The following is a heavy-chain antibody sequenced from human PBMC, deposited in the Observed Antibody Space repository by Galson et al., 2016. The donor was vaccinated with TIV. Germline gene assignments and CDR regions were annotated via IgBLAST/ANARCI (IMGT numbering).Heavy chain of an antibody. V-gene: IGHV4-34*01. J-gene: IGHJ4*02. CDR2: IHHSGIS. Sequence: ETLSLTCAVYGGSFSGFYWSWIRQPPEKGLGWIGEIHHSGISNFDPSLKSRVTISLDTSKSQFSLKLTSVTAADTATYYCARGSGDGRFDYWGQGTLVTVSS. CDR3: ARGSGDGRFDY. CDR1: GGSFSGFY. D-gene: IGHD3-10*01.